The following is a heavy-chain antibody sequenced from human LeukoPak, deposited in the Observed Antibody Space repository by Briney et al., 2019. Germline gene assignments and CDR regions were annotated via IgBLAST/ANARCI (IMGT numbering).Heavy chain of an antibody. Sequence: PSETVSLTCIVSGGSISSSSHNWGWIRQPPGKGLEWIGSIYYTGTTYHNPSLKSRLTISVDTSKNQFSLKLSSVTAVDTAVYYCARHDRIIASPLVWGQGILVTVSS. CDR3: ARHDRIIASPLV. J-gene: IGHJ4*02. CDR2: IYYTGTT. CDR1: GGSISSSSHN. V-gene: IGHV4-39*01. D-gene: IGHD6-13*01.